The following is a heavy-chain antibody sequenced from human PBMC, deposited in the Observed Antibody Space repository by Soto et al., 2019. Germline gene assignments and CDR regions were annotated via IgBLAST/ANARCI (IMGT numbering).Heavy chain of an antibody. CDR3: TRVHIAGRAH. Sequence: AESGGGLVKPGGSLRLSCAASGFSFSAYTMSWVRQAPGRGLEWVATISAISTYIRYSDSVRGRFTISRDNAGNSLYLQLDTLRVDDTAVYYCTRVHIAGRAHWGQGTLVSVSS. CDR1: GFSFSAYT. V-gene: IGHV3-21*01. J-gene: IGHJ4*02. CDR2: ISAISTYI.